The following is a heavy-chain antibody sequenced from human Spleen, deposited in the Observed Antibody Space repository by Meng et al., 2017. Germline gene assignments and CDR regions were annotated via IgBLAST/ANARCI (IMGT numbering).Heavy chain of an antibody. CDR2: IWFDGYTD. D-gene: IGHD3-3*01. J-gene: IGHJ3*02. CDR1: GFSFSGSF. Sequence: GESLKISCAASGFSFSGSFMHWVRQAPGKGLEWVAVIWFDGYTDYYADSVKGRFTISRDNSKNTLYLQMNSLRAEDTAVYYCARTIFGVVSGAFDIWGQGTMVTVSS. CDR3: ARTIFGVVSGAFDI. V-gene: IGHV3-30*19.